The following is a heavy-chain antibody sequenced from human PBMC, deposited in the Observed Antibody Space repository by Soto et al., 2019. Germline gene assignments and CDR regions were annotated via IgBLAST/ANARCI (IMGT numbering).Heavy chain of an antibody. V-gene: IGHV3-23*01. CDR1: GFTFSSYA. CDR3: AKDGYCSSTSCLNGENDAFDI. Sequence: EVQLLESGGGLVQPGGSLRLSCAASGFTFSSYAMSWVRQAPGKGLEWVSAISGSGGSTYYADSVKGRFTISRDNSKNTLYLQMNSLRAEDTAVYYCAKDGYCSSTSCLNGENDAFDIWGQGTMVTVSS. D-gene: IGHD2-2*03. J-gene: IGHJ3*02. CDR2: ISGSGGST.